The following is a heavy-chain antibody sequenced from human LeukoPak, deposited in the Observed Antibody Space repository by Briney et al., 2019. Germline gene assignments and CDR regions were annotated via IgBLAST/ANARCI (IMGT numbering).Heavy chain of an antibody. J-gene: IGHJ4*02. CDR3: AKIEAPKDIVVVVAATAFDY. CDR1: GFTFSSYA. Sequence: PGGSLRLSCAASGFTFSSYAMSWVRQAPGKGLEWVSAISGSGGSTYYADSVKGRFTISRDNSKNTLYLQMNSLRAEDTAVYYCAKIEAPKDIVVVVAATAFDYWGQGTLVTVSS. D-gene: IGHD2-15*01. CDR2: ISGSGGST. V-gene: IGHV3-23*01.